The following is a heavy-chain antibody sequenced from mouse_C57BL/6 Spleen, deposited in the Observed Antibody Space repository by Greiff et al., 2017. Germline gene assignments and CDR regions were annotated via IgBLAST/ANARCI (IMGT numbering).Heavy chain of an antibody. CDR3: ARVTTTVVEQY. CDR1: GYTFTSYG. D-gene: IGHD1-1*01. J-gene: IGHJ2*01. CDR2: IYPRSGYT. V-gene: IGHV1-81*01. Sequence: QVQLQQSGAELARPGASVKLSCKASGYTFTSYGISWVKPRTGQGLEWIGEIYPRSGYTNYNEKFKGKATLTTDKSSSTAYLKLRSLTSEDSAVYFSARVTTTVVEQYWGQGTTVTVAS.